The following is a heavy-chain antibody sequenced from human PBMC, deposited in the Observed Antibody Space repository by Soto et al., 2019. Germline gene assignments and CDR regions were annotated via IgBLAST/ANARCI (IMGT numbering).Heavy chain of an antibody. D-gene: IGHD1-26*01. V-gene: IGHV1-69*13. CDR3: ARSPPELPRYYYYYGMDV. J-gene: IGHJ6*02. Sequence: ASVKVSCKASGGTFSSYAISWVRQAPGQGLEWMGGIIPIFGTANYAQKFQGRVTITADESTSTAYMELSSLRSEDTAVYYCARSPPELPRYYYYYGMDVWGQGTTVTVSS. CDR2: IIPIFGTA. CDR1: GGTFSSYA.